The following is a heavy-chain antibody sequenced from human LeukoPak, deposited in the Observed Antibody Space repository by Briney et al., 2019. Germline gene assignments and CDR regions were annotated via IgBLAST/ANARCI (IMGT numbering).Heavy chain of an antibody. CDR3: GRPLRSGTNTVVGYYYGMDV. CDR2: IIPIFGTA. Sequence: GASVKVSCKASGGTLSSYAISWVRQAPGQGLEWMGGIIPIFGTANYAQKFQGRVTITADESTSTAYMELSSLRSEDTAVYYCGRPLRSGTNTVVGYYYGMDVWGKGTTVTVSS. V-gene: IGHV1-69*13. J-gene: IGHJ6*04. CDR1: GGTLSSYA. D-gene: IGHD1-14*01.